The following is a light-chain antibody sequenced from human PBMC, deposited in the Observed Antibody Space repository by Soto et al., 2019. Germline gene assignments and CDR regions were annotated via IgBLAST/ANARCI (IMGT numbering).Light chain of an antibody. CDR1: PSVSSSY. CDR3: QQYGSPGT. J-gene: IGKJ1*01. Sequence: EIVSTQSPGTLSLSPGERATLSCRASPSVSSSYLAWYKKQPGQAPRLLSYGAFSRATGIPDRFSGSGSGTDFTLTIRKLEPEDFAVYYCQQYGSPGTFGQGTKVDNK. V-gene: IGKV3-20*01. CDR2: GAF.